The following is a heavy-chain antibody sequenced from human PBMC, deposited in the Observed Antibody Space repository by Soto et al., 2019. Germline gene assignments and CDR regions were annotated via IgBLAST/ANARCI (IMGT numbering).Heavy chain of an antibody. V-gene: IGHV4-4*02. CDR2: VYHSGTT. CDR3: AVPGRGDFDY. D-gene: IGHD5-12*01. CDR1: GASIGTNNW. J-gene: IGHJ4*02. Sequence: SETLSLTCAVSGASIGTNNWWSWVRQPPGKGLEWIGEVYHSGTTNCNPSLKSRVTISIDESKNQFSLTLTSMTAADTALYYCAVPGRGDFDYWSQGTLVTVSS.